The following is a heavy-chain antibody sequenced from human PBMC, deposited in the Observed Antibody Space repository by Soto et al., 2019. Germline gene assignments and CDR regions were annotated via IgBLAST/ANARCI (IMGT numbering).Heavy chain of an antibody. J-gene: IGHJ4*02. CDR1: GGSFSGYY. CDR3: ARIGGTNPKKWLRPTTVTTPFDY. CDR2: INHSGST. Sequence: SETLSLTCAVYGGSFSGYYWSWIRQPPGKGLEWIGEINHSGSTNYNPSLKSRVTISVDTSKNQFSLKLSSVTAADTAVYYCARIGGTNPKKWLRPTTVTTPFDYWGQGTLVTVSS. V-gene: IGHV4-34*01. D-gene: IGHD4-17*01.